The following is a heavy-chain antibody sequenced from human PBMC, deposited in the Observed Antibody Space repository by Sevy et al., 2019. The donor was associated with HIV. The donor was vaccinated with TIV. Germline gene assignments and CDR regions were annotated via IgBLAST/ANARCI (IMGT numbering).Heavy chain of an antibody. Sequence: GGSLRLSCAASGFTFSIYTMNWVRQAPGKGLEWVSSISSSSTYIYYADSVRGRFTISRDNAKNSVYLQMNSLRTEDTAVYYCARGATSGWDYFDSWGQGTLVTVSS. J-gene: IGHJ4*02. CDR2: ISSSSTYI. D-gene: IGHD6-19*01. V-gene: IGHV3-21*06. CDR3: ARGATSGWDYFDS. CDR1: GFTFSIYT.